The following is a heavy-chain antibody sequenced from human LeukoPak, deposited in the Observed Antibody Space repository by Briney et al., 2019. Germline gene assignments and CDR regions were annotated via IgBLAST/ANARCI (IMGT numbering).Heavy chain of an antibody. V-gene: IGHV3-30*03. Sequence: PGGSLRLSCAASGFTFSSYGMHWVRQAPGKGLEWVAVISYDGSNKYYADSVKGRFTISRDNSKNTLYLQMNSLRAEDTAVYYCAFGGDSSGYFDYWGQGTLVTVSS. CDR3: AFGGDSSGYFDY. J-gene: IGHJ4*02. CDR2: ISYDGSNK. D-gene: IGHD3-22*01. CDR1: GFTFSSYG.